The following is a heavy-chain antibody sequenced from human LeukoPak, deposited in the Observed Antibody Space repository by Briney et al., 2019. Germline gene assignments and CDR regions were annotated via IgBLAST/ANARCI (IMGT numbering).Heavy chain of an antibody. Sequence: PSETLSLTCTVSGGSISSGGYYWSWIRQHPGKGLEWIGYIYYSGSTYYNPSLKSRVTISVDKSKNQFSLKLTSVTAADTAVYYCARNGDYSADSWGQGTLLTVSS. V-gene: IGHV4-31*03. D-gene: IGHD4-17*01. J-gene: IGHJ4*02. CDR3: ARNGDYSADS. CDR1: GGSISSGGYY. CDR2: IYYSGST.